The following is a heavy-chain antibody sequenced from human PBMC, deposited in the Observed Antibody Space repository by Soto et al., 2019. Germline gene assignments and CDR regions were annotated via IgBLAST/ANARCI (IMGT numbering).Heavy chain of an antibody. CDR3: ARDLTMTTVTTFFDWFDP. Sequence: SVKVSCKASGFTFTSSAMQWVRQARGQRLEWIGWIVVGSGNTNYAQKFQERVTITRDMSTSTAYMELSSLRSEDTAVYYCARDLTMTTVTTFFDWFDPWGQGTLVTVSS. CDR2: IVVGSGNT. V-gene: IGHV1-58*02. D-gene: IGHD4-4*01. J-gene: IGHJ5*02. CDR1: GFTFTSSA.